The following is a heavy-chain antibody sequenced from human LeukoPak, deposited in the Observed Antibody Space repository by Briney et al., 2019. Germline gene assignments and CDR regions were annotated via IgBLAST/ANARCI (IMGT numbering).Heavy chain of an antibody. CDR3: AREDSDSAHFDY. CDR1: GYTFTGYY. CDR2: ISAYNGNT. V-gene: IGHV1-18*04. D-gene: IGHD3-10*01. Sequence: ASVKVSCKASGYTFTGYYMHWVRQAPGQGLEWMGWISAYNGNTNYAQKLQGRVTMTTDTSTSTAYMELRSLRSDDTAVYYCAREDSDSAHFDYWGQGTLVTVSS. J-gene: IGHJ4*02.